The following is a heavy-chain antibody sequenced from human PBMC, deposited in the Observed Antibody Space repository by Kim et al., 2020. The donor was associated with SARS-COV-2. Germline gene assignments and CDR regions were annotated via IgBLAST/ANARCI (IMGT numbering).Heavy chain of an antibody. CDR2: IYHSGST. J-gene: IGHJ5*02. Sequence: SETLSLTCTVSGYSISSGYYWGWIRQPPGKGLEWIGSIYHSGSTYYNPSLKSRVTISVDTSKNQFSLKLSSVTAADTAVYYCARAYDENWFDPWGQGTLVTVSS. CDR1: GYSISSGYY. D-gene: IGHD3-22*01. CDR3: ARAYDENWFDP. V-gene: IGHV4-38-2*02.